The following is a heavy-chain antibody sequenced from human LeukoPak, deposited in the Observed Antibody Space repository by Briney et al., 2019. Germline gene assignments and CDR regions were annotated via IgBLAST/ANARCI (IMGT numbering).Heavy chain of an antibody. D-gene: IGHD3-16*01. CDR3: SKDFVGAEDY. CDR1: GFTISSYW. V-gene: IGHV3-74*01. CDR2: INPAGSVT. Sequence: GGSLRLSCSASGFTISSYWMHWVRQAPGKGLVWVSRINPAGSVTNHADSVRGRFTISRDTATNTLYLEMNSLRAEDTAVYYCSKDFVGAEDYWGQGTLVTVSS. J-gene: IGHJ4*02.